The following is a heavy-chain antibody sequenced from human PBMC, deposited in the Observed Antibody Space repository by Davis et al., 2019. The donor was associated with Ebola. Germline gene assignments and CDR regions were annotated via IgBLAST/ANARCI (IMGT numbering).Heavy chain of an antibody. CDR1: GFTFSSYA. Sequence: GESLKISCAASGFTFSSYAMHWVRQAPGKGLEWVAVISYDGSNKYYADSVKGRFTISRDNSRNTLYLQMNILRAEDTAVYYCARGWGFFDYWGQGTLVTVSS. D-gene: IGHD1-26*01. CDR3: ARGWGFFDY. CDR2: ISYDGSNK. V-gene: IGHV3-30*14. J-gene: IGHJ4*02.